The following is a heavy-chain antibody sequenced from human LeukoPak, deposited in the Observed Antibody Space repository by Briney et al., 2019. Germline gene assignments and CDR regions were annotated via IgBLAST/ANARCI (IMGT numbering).Heavy chain of an antibody. Sequence: PGGSLRLSCAASGFPFRTDSMDCVRQAPGKGLEWVSHITTSSTIYYADSVKGRFTISRDNAKNSLYLQMDSLRDEDTAVYYCARGSRHAFDIWGQGTMVTVSS. CDR2: ITTSSTI. CDR1: GFPFRTDS. CDR3: ARGSRHAFDI. J-gene: IGHJ3*02. D-gene: IGHD2/OR15-2a*01. V-gene: IGHV3-48*02.